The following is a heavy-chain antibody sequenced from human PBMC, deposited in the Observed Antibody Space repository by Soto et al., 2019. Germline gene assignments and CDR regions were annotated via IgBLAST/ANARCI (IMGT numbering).Heavy chain of an antibody. CDR3: ARHHGPTTSENWFDP. Sequence: GASVKFYCKASGYTFFTYDISWVRQAPGQGLEWMGWISTYSGDTKYAQKFQGRVTMTTDTSTTTAYLELRSLRSDDTAVYYCARHHGPTTSENWFDPWGQGTLVTVSS. CDR2: ISTYSGDT. V-gene: IGHV1-18*01. CDR1: GYTFFTYD. D-gene: IGHD5-12*01. J-gene: IGHJ5*02.